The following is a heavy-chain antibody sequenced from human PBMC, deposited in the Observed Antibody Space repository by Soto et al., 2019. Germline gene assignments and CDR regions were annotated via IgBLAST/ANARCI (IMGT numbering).Heavy chain of an antibody. J-gene: IGHJ4*02. V-gene: IGHV4-39*01. CDR1: GGSISSISYY. D-gene: IGHD2-2*01. CDR3: ARVDIAVVPSTTFDY. Sequence: QLQLQESGPGLVKPSETLALTCTVSGGSISSISYYWGWIRQPPGKGLEWIGSIKYSGHTFYNPSLKSRVTMSVDTSKNQFSLRLSSVTAAETAVYYCARVDIAVVPSTTFDYWGQGTLVTVS. CDR2: IKYSGHT.